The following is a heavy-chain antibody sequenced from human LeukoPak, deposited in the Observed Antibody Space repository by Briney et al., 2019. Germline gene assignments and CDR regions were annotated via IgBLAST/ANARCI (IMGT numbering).Heavy chain of an antibody. Sequence: ASVKVSCKASGYTFTSYDINWVRQATGQGPEWMGWMNPNSGNTGYAQKFRGRVSITRNTSISTAYMELSSLVSEGTAVYYCARLGELSSDDYWGQGALVTVSS. D-gene: IGHD3-16*02. CDR3: ARLGELSSDDY. V-gene: IGHV1-8*03. CDR1: GYTFTSYD. CDR2: MNPNSGNT. J-gene: IGHJ4*02.